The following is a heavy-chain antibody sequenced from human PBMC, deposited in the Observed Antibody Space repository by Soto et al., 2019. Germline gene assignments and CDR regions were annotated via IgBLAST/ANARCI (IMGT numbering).Heavy chain of an antibody. Sequence: SGGSLRLSCAASGFTFDDYGMTWVRQAPGKGLEWVSGINWNGGSTGYADSVKGRFTISRDNAKNSLYLQMNSLRADDTAFYYCARGSSLDLDYWGQGTLVTVSS. J-gene: IGHJ4*02. CDR2: INWNGGST. CDR1: GFTFDDYG. CDR3: ARGSSLDLDY. D-gene: IGHD3-3*01. V-gene: IGHV3-20*04.